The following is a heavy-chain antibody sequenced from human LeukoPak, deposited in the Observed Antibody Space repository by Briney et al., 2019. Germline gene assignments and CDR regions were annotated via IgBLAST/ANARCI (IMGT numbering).Heavy chain of an antibody. CDR1: GFTFSNFG. D-gene: IGHD3-22*01. V-gene: IGHV3-23*01. J-gene: IGHJ4*02. CDR2: VSGSGGST. Sequence: GGSLRLSCVASGFTFSNFGMSWVRQAPGKGLDWVSAVSGSGGSTHYADSVTGRFTISRDNSKNTLYLQMNSLRAEDTAVYYCAKDRYYDNTGDHYESEYWGQGTLVTVSS. CDR3: AKDRYYDNTGDHYESEY.